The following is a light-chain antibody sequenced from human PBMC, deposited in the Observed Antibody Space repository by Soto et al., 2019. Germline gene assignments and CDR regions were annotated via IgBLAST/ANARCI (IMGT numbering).Light chain of an antibody. Sequence: DIQMTQSPSTLSASVGDRVTITCRASQSISSWLAWYQKKPGTATKLLIYKASSIESGVPSRFSGSGSGTEIHLTISNMQPDDFATYYCQQYNSYPLTLGGGTKVEIK. CDR2: KAS. CDR3: QQYNSYPLT. J-gene: IGKJ4*01. V-gene: IGKV1-5*03. CDR1: QSISSW.